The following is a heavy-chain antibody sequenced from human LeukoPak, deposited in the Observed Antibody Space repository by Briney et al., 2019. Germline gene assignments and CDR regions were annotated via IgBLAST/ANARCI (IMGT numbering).Heavy chain of an antibody. CDR2: FYTSGST. CDR3: ARYFACGSTNCGSWFDP. CDR1: GGSISSYS. V-gene: IGHV4-4*07. D-gene: IGHD2-2*01. Sequence: SETLSLTCTVSGGSISSYSGSWIRQPAGKGLEWIGRFYTSGSTNYNPSLKSRVTMSVDTSKNQFSLKLSSVTAADTAMYYCARYFACGSTNCGSWFDPWGQGTLVSVSS. J-gene: IGHJ5*02.